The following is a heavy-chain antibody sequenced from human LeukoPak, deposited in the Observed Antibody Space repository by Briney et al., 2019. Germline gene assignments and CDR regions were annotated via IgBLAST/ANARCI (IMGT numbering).Heavy chain of an antibody. CDR3: ARDWGVSARPGYMDV. CDR2: IYYSGST. CDR1: GGSSSRYY. Sequence: SETLSLTCTVSGGSSSRYYWSWIRQPPGKGLEWIGYIYYSGSTKYNPSLKSRVTISVDTSKNQFSLRLSSVTAADTAVYYCARDWGVSARPGYMDVWGKGTTVTVSS. V-gene: IGHV4-59*01. J-gene: IGHJ6*03. D-gene: IGHD6-6*01.